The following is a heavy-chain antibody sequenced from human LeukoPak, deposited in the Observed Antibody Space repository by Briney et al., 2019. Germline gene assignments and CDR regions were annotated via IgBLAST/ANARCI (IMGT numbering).Heavy chain of an antibody. D-gene: IGHD4-23*01. CDR2: INTDGSST. V-gene: IGHV3-74*01. CDR1: GFTFSSYW. CDR3: AKSKKISLTTVVTDGMDV. J-gene: IGHJ6*02. Sequence: GGSLRLSCAASGFTFSSYWMHWVRQAPGKGLVWVSRINTDGSSTSYADSVKGRFTISRDNAKNTLYLQMNSLRAEDTAVYYCAKSKKISLTTVVTDGMDVRGQGTTVTVSS.